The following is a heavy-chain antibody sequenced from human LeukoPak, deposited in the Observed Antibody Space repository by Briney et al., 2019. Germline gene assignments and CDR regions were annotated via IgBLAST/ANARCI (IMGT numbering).Heavy chain of an antibody. V-gene: IGHV2-5*01. J-gene: IGHJ6*02. CDR1: GFSLTTGGGA. Sequence: SGPTLVNPTQTLTLTFTFSGFSLTTGGGAVGLLRRPPVKALEWLALIYWNDEKRYIPSLGSRLTVTKDTSKNQVVLTMTNMDPEDTATYYCAHDKDYRMVVWGQGTTVTVSS. CDR2: IYWNDEK. D-gene: IGHD3-16*02. CDR3: AHDKDYRMVV.